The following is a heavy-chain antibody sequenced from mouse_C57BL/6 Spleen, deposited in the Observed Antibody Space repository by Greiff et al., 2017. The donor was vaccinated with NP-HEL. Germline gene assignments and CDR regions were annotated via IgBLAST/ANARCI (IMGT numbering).Heavy chain of an antibody. Sequence: VKLVESGPGLVQPSQSLSITCTVSGFSLTSYGVHWVRQSPGKGLEWLGVIWSGGSTAYNAAFISRLSISKDNSKSQVFFKMNSLQADDTAIYYCAGDGPNYYAMDYWGQGTSVTVSS. CDR3: AGDGPNYYAMDY. CDR2: IWSGGST. D-gene: IGHD1-1*01. V-gene: IGHV2-2*01. J-gene: IGHJ4*01. CDR1: GFSLTSYG.